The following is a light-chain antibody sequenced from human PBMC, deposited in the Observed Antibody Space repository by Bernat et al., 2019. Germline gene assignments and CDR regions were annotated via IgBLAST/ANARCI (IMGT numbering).Light chain of an antibody. Sequence: DIQMTQSPSSLSASVGDRVTITCRASQSLSSYLNWYQQKPGKAPKLLIYAASSLQSGVPSRFSGSGSGTDFTLTISSLQPEDFATYYCQQSYSTPQLTFGGGTKVESK. CDR3: QQSYSTPQLT. J-gene: IGKJ4*01. CDR1: QSLSSY. CDR2: AAS. V-gene: IGKV1-39*01.